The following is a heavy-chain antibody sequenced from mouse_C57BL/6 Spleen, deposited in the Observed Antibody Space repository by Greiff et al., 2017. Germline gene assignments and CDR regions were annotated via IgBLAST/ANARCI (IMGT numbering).Heavy chain of an antibody. CDR3: ARSQDWDKYFDV. J-gene: IGHJ1*03. CDR1: GFAFSSSW. D-gene: IGHD4-1*01. CDR2: IYPGDGDT. Sequence: QVQLQQSGPELVKPGASVKISCTASGFAFSSSWMNWVKQRPGKGLEWIGRIYPGDGDTNYNGKFKGKVTLTADKSSSTAYMQLSSLTSEDTAVYFCARSQDWDKYFDVWGTGTTVTVSS. V-gene: IGHV1-82*01.